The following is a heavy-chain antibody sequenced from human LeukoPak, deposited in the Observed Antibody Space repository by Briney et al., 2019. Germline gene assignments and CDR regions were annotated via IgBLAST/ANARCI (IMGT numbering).Heavy chain of an antibody. D-gene: IGHD3-10*01. V-gene: IGHV3-66*01. CDR2: IFSHGET. CDR3: ARDLYYGSGSPFDY. CDR1: GFTVGNNY. J-gene: IGHJ4*02. Sequence: GGSLRLSCAASGFTVGNNYMNWVRQAPGKGLEWVSLIFSHGETSYADSVKGRFTISRDNSKNTLYLQMNSLRAEDTAVYYCARDLYYGSGSPFDYWGQGTLVTVSS.